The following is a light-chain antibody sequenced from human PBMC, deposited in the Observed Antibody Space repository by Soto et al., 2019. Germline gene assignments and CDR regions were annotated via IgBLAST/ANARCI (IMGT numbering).Light chain of an antibody. J-gene: IGKJ2*01. Sequence: EIVLTQSPGTLSLSPGERATLSCRASHSVSSFYLAWYQQKPGQAPRLLINGAANRATGIPDRFSGSGSGTDFTLTISRLEPEEFAVYYCQQYGSLWYTFGQGTKLEIK. V-gene: IGKV3-20*01. CDR3: QQYGSLWYT. CDR2: GAA. CDR1: HSVSSFY.